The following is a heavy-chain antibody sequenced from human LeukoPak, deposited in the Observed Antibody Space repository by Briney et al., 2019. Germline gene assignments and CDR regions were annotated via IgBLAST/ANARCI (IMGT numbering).Heavy chain of an antibody. CDR1: GGSISSSSYY. CDR3: ARESAAAGPIDY. V-gene: IGHV4-39*07. Sequence: SETLSLTCTVFGGSISSSSYYWGWIRQPPGKGLEWIGSIYYSGSTYYNPSLKSRVTISVDTSKNQFSLKLSSVTAADTAMYYCARESAAAGPIDYWGQGTLVTVSS. J-gene: IGHJ4*02. CDR2: IYYSGST. D-gene: IGHD6-13*01.